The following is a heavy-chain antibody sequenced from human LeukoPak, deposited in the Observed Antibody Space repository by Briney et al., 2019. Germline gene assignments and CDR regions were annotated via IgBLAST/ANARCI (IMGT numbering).Heavy chain of an antibody. CDR3: ARGAVAATLYYYYYMDV. CDR2: IYPGDSDT. J-gene: IGHJ6*03. CDR1: GYSFTSYW. D-gene: IGHD2-15*01. Sequence: GECLKISCKGSGYSFTSYWIGWVRQMPGKGLEWMGIIYPGDSDTRYSPSFQGQVTIAADKSISTAYLHRSSPKPSYTAMYYCARGAVAATLYYYYYMDVWGKGTTVTVSS. V-gene: IGHV5-51*01.